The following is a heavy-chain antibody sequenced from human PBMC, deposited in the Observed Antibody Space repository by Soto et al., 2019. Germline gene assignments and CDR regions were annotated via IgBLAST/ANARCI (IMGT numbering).Heavy chain of an antibody. CDR3: AGELGSQGLFDY. CDR2: IYYRGNT. D-gene: IGHD7-27*01. V-gene: IGHV4-59*12. J-gene: IGHJ4*02. CDR1: RGSIRSYY. Sequence: SETLSLTCSVSRGSIRSYYWSWIRQTPGKGLEWIGYIYYRGNTKYNPSLKGRATLSLDMSKSQFSLNLTSVTAADTAVYYCAGELGSQGLFDYWGRGTLVTVSS.